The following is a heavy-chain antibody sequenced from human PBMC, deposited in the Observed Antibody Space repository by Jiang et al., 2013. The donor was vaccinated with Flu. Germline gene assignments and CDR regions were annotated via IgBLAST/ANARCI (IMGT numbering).Heavy chain of an antibody. J-gene: IGHJ4*02. CDR2: ISGSSNSYI. D-gene: IGHD4-17*01. CDR1: GFTFSSYN. CDR3: ARPTVNDYGDFGY. Sequence: QLLESGGGLVKPGGSLRLSCAASGFTFSSYNMHWVRQAPGKGLEWVSCISGSSNSYIYYADSVKGRFTISRDNAQNSLYLQMHSLRAEDTAVYYCARPTVNDYGDFGYWGRGTLVTVSS. V-gene: IGHV3-21*01.